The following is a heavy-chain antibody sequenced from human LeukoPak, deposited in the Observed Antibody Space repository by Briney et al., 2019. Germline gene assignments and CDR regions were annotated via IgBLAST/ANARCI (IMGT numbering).Heavy chain of an antibody. CDR3: ATHFRNCSGGSCYAVPFYMDV. CDR1: GGTFSSYA. V-gene: IGHV1-69*13. Sequence: ASVKVSCKASGGTFSSYAISWVRQAPGQGLEWMGGIIPIFGTANYAQKFQGRVTITADESTSTAYMELSSLRSEDTAVYHCATHFRNCSGGSCYAVPFYMDVWGKGTTVTISS. J-gene: IGHJ6*03. CDR2: IIPIFGTA. D-gene: IGHD2-15*01.